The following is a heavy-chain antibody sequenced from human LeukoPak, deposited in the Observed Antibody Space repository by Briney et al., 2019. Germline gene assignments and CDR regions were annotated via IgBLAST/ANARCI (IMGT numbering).Heavy chain of an antibody. CDR3: ARDLAYGSGMGYFDY. D-gene: IGHD3-10*01. V-gene: IGHV4-4*07. Sequence: PSETLSLTRTVSGGSISSYYWSWIRQPAGRGLEWIGRIYTSGSTNYNPSLKSRVTMSVDTSKNQFSLKLSSVTAADTAVYYCARDLAYGSGMGYFDYWGQGTLVTVSS. CDR2: IYTSGST. CDR1: GGSISSYY. J-gene: IGHJ4*02.